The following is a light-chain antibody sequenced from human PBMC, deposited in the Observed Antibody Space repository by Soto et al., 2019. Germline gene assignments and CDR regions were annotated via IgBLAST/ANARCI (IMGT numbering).Light chain of an antibody. CDR2: GAS. V-gene: IGKV3-15*01. CDR1: QSVSSN. Sequence: EIVMTQSPATLSVPHGPSATLSCRASQSVSSNLAWYQQKPGQAPRLLIYGASTRATGIPARFSGSGSGTEFTLTISSLQSEDFAVYYCQQYNNWPRTFGQGTKVDIK. J-gene: IGKJ1*01. CDR3: QQYNNWPRT.